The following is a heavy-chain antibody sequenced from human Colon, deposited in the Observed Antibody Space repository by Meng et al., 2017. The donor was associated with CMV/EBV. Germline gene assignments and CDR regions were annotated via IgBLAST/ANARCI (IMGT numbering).Heavy chain of an antibody. CDR2: IHYRGNT. V-gene: IGHV4-39*07. CDR1: GASLSGSGYF. Sequence: HPLLSVMGPGRGKPLAPLSPTWTVSGASLSGSGYFWGWVGTPPREGQEWIGSIHYRGNTYYNPSLESRVTMSVDTSKTQFSLKLNSVTAADTAVYFCARLGSGYGSMNRWGQGTLVTVSS. CDR3: ARLGSGYGSMNR. D-gene: IGHD3-10*01. J-gene: IGHJ5*02.